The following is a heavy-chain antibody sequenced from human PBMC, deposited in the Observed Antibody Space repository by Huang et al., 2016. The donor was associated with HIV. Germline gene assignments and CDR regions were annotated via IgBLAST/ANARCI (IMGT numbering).Heavy chain of an antibody. D-gene: IGHD5-18*01. CDR2: INHSGST. V-gene: IGHV4-34*01. Sequence: QVQLQQWGAGLLKPSETLSLTCAVYGGAFSGYYWSWIRQPPGKGLEWIGEINHSGSTNYNPSLKRRVTISVDTSKNQFSLKLSSVTAADTAVYYCARGPRIQLWFYSYYFDYWGQGTLVTVSS. CDR3: ARGPRIQLWFYSYYFDY. J-gene: IGHJ4*02. CDR1: GGAFSGYY.